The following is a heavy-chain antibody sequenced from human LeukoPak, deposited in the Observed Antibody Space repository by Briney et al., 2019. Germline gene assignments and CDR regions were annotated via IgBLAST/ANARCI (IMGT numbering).Heavy chain of an antibody. CDR2: MSPNSGNT. D-gene: IGHD7-27*01. Sequence: ASVKVSCKASGYTFISYDINWVRQATGQGLEWMGWMSPNSGNTGYAQKFQGRVTMTRDTSKSTAYMELSSLRSEDMAVYYCASGPPNWGFDYWGQGTLVTVSS. V-gene: IGHV1-8*01. CDR3: ASGPPNWGFDY. J-gene: IGHJ4*02. CDR1: GYTFISYD.